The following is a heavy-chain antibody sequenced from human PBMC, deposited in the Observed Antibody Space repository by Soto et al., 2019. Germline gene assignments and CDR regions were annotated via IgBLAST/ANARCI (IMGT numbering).Heavy chain of an antibody. CDR2: IMQDGSET. Sequence: XESLRLSCAACGFPFYNYGMSWVRQAPGKGLEWVANIMQDGSETNYVDSVKGRFTISRDNAKNSVYLQMNSLKDEDTGVYFCARDGSDLVVVLGANSPLYKGMGVCGQRTTVTVSS. CDR3: ARDGSDLVVVLGANSPLYKGMGV. J-gene: IGHJ6*02. CDR1: GFPFYNYG. V-gene: IGHV3-7*03. D-gene: IGHD2-15*01.